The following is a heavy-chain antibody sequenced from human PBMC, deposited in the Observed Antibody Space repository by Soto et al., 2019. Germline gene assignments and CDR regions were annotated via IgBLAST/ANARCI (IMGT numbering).Heavy chain of an antibody. Sequence: SVKVSCKASGGTFSSYAISWGRQAPGQGLEWMGGIIPIFGTANYAQKFQGRVTITADESTSTAYMELSSLRSEDTAVYYCARGVXQQQLTRIYYYYYGMDVWGPGTTVTVSS. CDR2: IIPIFGTA. J-gene: IGHJ6*02. D-gene: IGHD6-13*01. V-gene: IGHV1-69*01. CDR3: ARGVXQQQLTRIYYYYYGMDV. CDR1: GGTFSSYA.